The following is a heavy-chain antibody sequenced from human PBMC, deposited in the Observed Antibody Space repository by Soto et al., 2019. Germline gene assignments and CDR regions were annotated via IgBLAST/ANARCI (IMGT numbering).Heavy chain of an antibody. CDR3: AREGPPDIAWFDP. CDR1: GGTFSIYT. CDR2: GSA. J-gene: IGHJ5*02. Sequence: LVQSGAEVKKPGSSVKVSCKASGGTFSIYTISWVRQAPGQGLEWMGGSANSAQKFQGRLTVTADESTSTVYLELSSLTSEDTAVYYCAREGPPDIAWFDPWGQGTLVSVSS. D-gene: IGHD2-15*01. V-gene: IGHV1-69*01.